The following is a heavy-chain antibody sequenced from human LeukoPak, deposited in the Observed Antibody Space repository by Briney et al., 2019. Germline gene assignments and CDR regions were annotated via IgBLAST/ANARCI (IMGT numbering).Heavy chain of an antibody. CDR3: ARALLVRNGYNYSPNYFDY. V-gene: IGHV3-53*01. D-gene: IGHD5-24*01. CDR2: IYSGGTT. J-gene: IGHJ4*02. CDR1: GFTFSTNA. Sequence: GGSLRLSCAASGFTFSTNAMSWVRQAPGKGLQWVSVIYSGGTTYYADSVKGRFTISRDNSKNTLYLQMNGLRAEDTAVYYCARALLVRNGYNYSPNYFDYWGQGTLVTVSS.